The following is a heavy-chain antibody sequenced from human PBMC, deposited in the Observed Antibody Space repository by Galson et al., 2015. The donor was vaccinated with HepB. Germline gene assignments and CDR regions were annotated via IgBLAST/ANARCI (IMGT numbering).Heavy chain of an antibody. CDR2: ISCDGSTK. CDR1: GFTFSSYG. V-gene: IGHV3-30*18. J-gene: IGHJ4*02. Sequence: SLRLSCAASGFTFSSYGMHWVRQAPGKGLEWVAIISCDGSTKYYADSVKGRFTISRDNSKNTLYLQMNSLRAEDTALYYCAKEPIRYNWNYASDYWGQGTLVTVSS. CDR3: AKEPIRYNWNYASDY. D-gene: IGHD1-7*01.